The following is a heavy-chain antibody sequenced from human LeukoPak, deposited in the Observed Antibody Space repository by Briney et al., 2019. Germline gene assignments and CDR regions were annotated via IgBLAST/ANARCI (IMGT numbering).Heavy chain of an antibody. D-gene: IGHD2-21*01. CDR2: ISSSSSYI. V-gene: IGHV3-21*01. CDR1: GFTFSSYS. J-gene: IGHJ4*02. CDR3: ARDVVAKGY. Sequence: GGSLRLSCAASGFTFSSYSMNWVRQAPGKGLEWVSSISSSSSYIYYADSVKGRFTISRANAKNSLYLKMNSLRAEDTAVYYCARDVVAKGYWGQGTLVTVSS.